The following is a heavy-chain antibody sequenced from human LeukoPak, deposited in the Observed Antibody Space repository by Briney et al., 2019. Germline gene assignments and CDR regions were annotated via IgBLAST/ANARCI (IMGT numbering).Heavy chain of an antibody. Sequence: GGSLRLSCAASGFTFSDYYMSWIRQAPGKGLEWVSYISRSSIYKYYADSMKGRFTISRDNAKNSVYLQVNSVRAEDTAVYYCARGRYDSSGYYALFDYWGRGTLVTVSS. CDR2: ISRSSIYK. CDR1: GFTFSDYY. D-gene: IGHD3-22*01. V-gene: IGHV3-11*06. J-gene: IGHJ4*02. CDR3: ARGRYDSSGYYALFDY.